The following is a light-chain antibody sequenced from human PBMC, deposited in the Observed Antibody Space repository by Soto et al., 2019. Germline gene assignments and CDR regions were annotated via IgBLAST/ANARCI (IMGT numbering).Light chain of an antibody. V-gene: IGKV3-15*01. CDR2: GAS. Sequence: EIVMTQSPAPLSVSPGERATLSCRASQSVGSDLAWYQQRPGQAPRLLIYGASTRATGVPARFSGGGSGTDFTLTISRLEPEDFAVYYCQQYGSSGTLGQGTKVDIK. CDR3: QQYGSSGT. J-gene: IGKJ1*01. CDR1: QSVGSD.